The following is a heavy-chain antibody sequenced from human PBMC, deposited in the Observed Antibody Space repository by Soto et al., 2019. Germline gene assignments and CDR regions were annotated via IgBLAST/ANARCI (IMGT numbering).Heavy chain of an antibody. CDR2: IDPSDSYT. CDR3: ARTERVTFGGVIVMHYYYGMDV. CDR1: GYSFTSYW. J-gene: IGHJ6*02. V-gene: IGHV5-10-1*01. Sequence: PGESLKISCKGSGYSFTSYWISWVRQMPVKGLEWMGRIDPSDSYTNYSPSFQGHVTISADKSISTAYLQWSSLKASDTAMYYCARTERVTFGGVIVMHYYYGMDVWGQGTTVTVSS. D-gene: IGHD3-16*02.